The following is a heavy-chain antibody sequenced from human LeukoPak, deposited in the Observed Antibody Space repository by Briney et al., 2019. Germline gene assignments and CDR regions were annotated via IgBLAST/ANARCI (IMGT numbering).Heavy chain of an antibody. CDR3: AIRGGLYGSGSYRFDP. J-gene: IGHJ5*02. CDR2: IYPGDSDT. CDR1: GYSFTSYW. V-gene: IGHV5-51*01. Sequence: GEPLKISGKGSGYSFTSYWIGWVGQMPGKGREWMGIIYPGDSDTRYSPSFQGQVTISADKSISTAYLQWSSLKASDTAMYYCAIRGGLYGSGSYRFDPWGEGTLVTVSS. D-gene: IGHD3-10*01.